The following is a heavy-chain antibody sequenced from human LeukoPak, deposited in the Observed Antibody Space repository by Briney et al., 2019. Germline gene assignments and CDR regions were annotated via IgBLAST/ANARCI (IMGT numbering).Heavy chain of an antibody. D-gene: IGHD4-17*01. CDR1: GFTFSSYG. CDR2: ISYDGSNK. V-gene: IGHV3-30*18. Sequence: GRSLRLSCAASGFTFSSYGMDWVRQAPGKGLEWVAVISYDGSNKYYADSVKGRFTISRDNSKNTLYLQMNSLRAEDTAVYYCAKDSHYGAIDYWGQGTLVTVSS. J-gene: IGHJ4*02. CDR3: AKDSHYGAIDY.